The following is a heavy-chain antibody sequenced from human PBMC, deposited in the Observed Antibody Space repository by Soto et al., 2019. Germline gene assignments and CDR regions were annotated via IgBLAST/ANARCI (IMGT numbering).Heavy chain of an antibody. D-gene: IGHD3-10*01. J-gene: IGHJ5*02. CDR1: GGSISSSSYY. CDR2: IYYSGST. Sequence: SETLSLTCTVSGGSISSSSYYWGWIRQPPGKGLEWIGSIYYSGSTYYNPSLKSRVTISVDTSKNPFSLKLSSVTAADTAVYYCAPTYGSGSYYLPLVWFDPWGQGTLVTVSS. V-gene: IGHV4-39*01. CDR3: APTYGSGSYYLPLVWFDP.